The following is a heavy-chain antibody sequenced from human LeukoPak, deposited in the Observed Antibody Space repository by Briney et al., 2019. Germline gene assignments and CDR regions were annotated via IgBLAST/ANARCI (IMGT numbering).Heavy chain of an antibody. CDR1: GYTFTGYY. J-gene: IGHJ5*02. CDR3: ARDESGGAGFDP. CDR2: INPNSGGT. V-gene: IGHV1-2*02. D-gene: IGHD1-26*01. Sequence: ASVKVSCKASGYTFTGYYMHWVRQAPGQGLEWMGWINPNSGGTNYAQKFQGRVTMTRDTSISTAYMEPSRLRSDDTAVYYCARDESGGAGFDPWGQGTLVTVSS.